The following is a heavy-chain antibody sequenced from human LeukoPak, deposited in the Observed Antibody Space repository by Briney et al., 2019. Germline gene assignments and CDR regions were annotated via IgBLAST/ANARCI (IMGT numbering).Heavy chain of an antibody. Sequence: GESLKISCQASGYSFTTLYISWVRQIPGKGLEWMGRIDPSDSYTDYSPAFEGHVTISVDQSINTAFLQWSSLKASDTAMYYCARQIEAGATSPFDYWGQGTLVIVSS. J-gene: IGHJ4*02. CDR2: IDPSDSYT. CDR3: ARQIEAGATSPFDY. CDR1: GYSFTTLY. D-gene: IGHD1-26*01. V-gene: IGHV5-10-1*01.